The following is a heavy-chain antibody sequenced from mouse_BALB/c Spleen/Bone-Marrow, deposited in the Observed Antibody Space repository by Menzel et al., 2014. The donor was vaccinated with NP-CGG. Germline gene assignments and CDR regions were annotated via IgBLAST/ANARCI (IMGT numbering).Heavy chain of an antibody. V-gene: IGHV10-1*02. Sequence: EVMLVESGGGLVQPKGSLKLSCAASGFTFNTYAMNWVRQAPGKGLEWVARIRSKSNNYATYYADSVKDRFTISRDDSKSMRNLKMNTWKTGDTAMYSWARDYVYTYDMDYGGKGTSVTAS. CDR2: IRSKSNNYAT. CDR3: ARDYVYTYDMDY. CDR1: GFTFNTYA. J-gene: IGHJ4*01. D-gene: IGHD2-2*01.